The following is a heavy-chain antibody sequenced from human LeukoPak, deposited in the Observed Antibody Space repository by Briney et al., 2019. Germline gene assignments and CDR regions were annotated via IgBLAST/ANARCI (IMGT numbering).Heavy chain of an antibody. J-gene: IGHJ5*02. Sequence: GGSLRLSCAASGFTFSSYAMGWVRQAPGKGLEWVSAISGSGGSTYYADSVKGRFTISRDNSKNTLYLQMNSLRAEDTAVYYCAKGGQAGKLLRIFWDCFDPWGQGTLVTVSS. CDR1: GFTFSSYA. CDR3: AKGGQAGKLLRIFWDCFDP. CDR2: ISGSGGST. D-gene: IGHD2-15*01. V-gene: IGHV3-23*01.